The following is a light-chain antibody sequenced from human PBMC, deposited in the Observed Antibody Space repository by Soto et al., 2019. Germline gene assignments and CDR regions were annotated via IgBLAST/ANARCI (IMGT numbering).Light chain of an antibody. V-gene: IGKV3-11*01. CDR1: QSVSSY. J-gene: IGKJ3*01. CDR2: DAS. CDR3: QQRRT. Sequence: EIVLTQSPATLSLSPGERATLSCRASQSVSSYLAWYQQKPGQAPRLLIYDASNRATGIPARFSGSGSGTDFTLTISRLEPEDFAVYYCQQRRTFGLRTKVDIK.